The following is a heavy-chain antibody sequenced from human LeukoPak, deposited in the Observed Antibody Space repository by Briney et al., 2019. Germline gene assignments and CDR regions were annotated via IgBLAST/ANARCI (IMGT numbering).Heavy chain of an antibody. CDR1: GYTFTSYG. J-gene: IGHJ3*02. D-gene: IGHD3-22*01. CDR3: ASYNYYDSSGYYALDI. CDR2: ISAYNGNT. Sequence: ASVKVSCKASGYTFTSYGISWVRQAPGQGLEWMGWISAYNGNTNYAQELQGRVTMTTDTSTSTAYMELRSLRSDDTAVYYCASYNYYDSSGYYALDIWGQGTMVTVSS. V-gene: IGHV1-18*01.